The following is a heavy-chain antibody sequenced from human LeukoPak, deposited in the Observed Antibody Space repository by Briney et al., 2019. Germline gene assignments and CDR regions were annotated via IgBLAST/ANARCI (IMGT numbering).Heavy chain of an antibody. J-gene: IGHJ4*02. CDR1: GYSISSGYY. CDR2: IYHSGST. D-gene: IGHD2-21*02. Sequence: PSETLSLTCTVSGYSISSGYYWVWIRQPPGKGLEWIGSIYHSGSTYYNPSLKSRVTISVDTSKNQFSLKLTSVTAADTAVYYCARAMCGGDCYFGLWGQGTLVTVSS. V-gene: IGHV4-38-2*02. CDR3: ARAMCGGDCYFGL.